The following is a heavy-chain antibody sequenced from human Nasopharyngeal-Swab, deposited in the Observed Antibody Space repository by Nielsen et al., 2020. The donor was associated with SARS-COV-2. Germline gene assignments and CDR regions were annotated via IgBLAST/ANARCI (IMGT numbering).Heavy chain of an antibody. D-gene: IGHD3-3*01. CDR3: ARKIITIFGVESGAFDY. CDR2: INHSGST. V-gene: IGHV4-34*01. Sequence: SQTLSLTCAVYGGSFSGYYWSWIRQPPGKGLEWIGEINHSGSTNYNPSLKSRVTISVDTSKNQFPLKLSSVTAADTAVYYCARKIITIFGVESGAFDYWGQGTLVTVSS. CDR1: GGSFSGYY. J-gene: IGHJ4*02.